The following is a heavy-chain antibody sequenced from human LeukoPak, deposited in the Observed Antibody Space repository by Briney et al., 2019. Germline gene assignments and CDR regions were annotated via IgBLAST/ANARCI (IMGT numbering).Heavy chain of an antibody. CDR1: GFTFGRFW. D-gene: IGHD1-1*01. CDR2: INHDEGRT. V-gene: IGHV3-7*01. CDR3: AKLLNEGTTYDH. Sequence: GGSLRLSCAASGFTFGRFWMSWVRQAPGKGLEWVAGINHDEGRTHYADSVKGRFTISRDNARYSLFLQMNSLRVEDTAVYFFAKLLNEGTTYDHWGQGALVTASS. J-gene: IGHJ4*02.